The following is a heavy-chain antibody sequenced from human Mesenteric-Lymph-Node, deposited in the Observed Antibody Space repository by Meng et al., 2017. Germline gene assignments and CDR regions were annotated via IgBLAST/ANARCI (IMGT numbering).Heavy chain of an antibody. J-gene: IGHJ4*02. D-gene: IGHD6-19*01. Sequence: ASVKVSCKASGYTFTSYGISWVRQAPGQGLEWMGWINAGNGNTKYSQKFQGRVTITRDTSASTAYMELSSLTSEDTAFYYCAASLHSSGHSTLDYWGQGTLVTVSS. CDR1: GYTFTSYG. V-gene: IGHV1-3*01. CDR3: AASLHSSGHSTLDY. CDR2: INAGNGNT.